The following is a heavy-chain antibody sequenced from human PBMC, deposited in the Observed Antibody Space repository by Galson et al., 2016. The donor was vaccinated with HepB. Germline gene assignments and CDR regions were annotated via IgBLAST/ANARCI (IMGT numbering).Heavy chain of an antibody. CDR3: ARLENGSGSYFATFEY. CDR2: VYYYGTT. Sequence: SETLSLTCTVSGASFTSFYWSWIRQSPGKGLEWIGHVYYYGTTDYNPSLKSRVTLSIDASKNQFSLKLTSVTAADTAVYYCARLENGSGSYFATFEYWGQG. D-gene: IGHD3-10*01. J-gene: IGHJ4*02. CDR1: GASFTSFY. V-gene: IGHV4-59*08.